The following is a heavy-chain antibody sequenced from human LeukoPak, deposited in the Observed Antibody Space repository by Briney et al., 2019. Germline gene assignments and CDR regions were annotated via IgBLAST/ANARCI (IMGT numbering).Heavy chain of an antibody. CDR2: ISTTGGST. Sequence: GGSLRLSCAASGFSFNNYAMSWVRQAPGKGLEWVSAISTTGGSTYYADSVKGRFTISRDNSNNTLFLQMMTLSAEDTAVYYCAKDKRALAGTCFDNWGQGTLVTVSS. CDR1: GFSFNNYA. V-gene: IGHV3-23*01. D-gene: IGHD6-19*01. CDR3: AKDKRALAGTCFDN. J-gene: IGHJ4*02.